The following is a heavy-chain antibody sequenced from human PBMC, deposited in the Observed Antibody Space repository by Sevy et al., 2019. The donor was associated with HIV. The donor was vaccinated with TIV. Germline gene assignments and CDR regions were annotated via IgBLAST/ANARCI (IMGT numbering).Heavy chain of an antibody. J-gene: IGHJ4*02. Sequence: GGSLRLSCAASGFTFSYYNMNWVRQAPGKGLEWVSSISSGSSYVYHAYSVKGRFTISRDNAKNSLYRQMNSLRTEDTAVYYCASPLHYYDSPSAYWGQGTQVTVSS. CDR2: ISSGSSYV. CDR3: ASPLHYYDSPSAY. V-gene: IGHV3-21*01. CDR1: GFTFSYYN. D-gene: IGHD3-22*01.